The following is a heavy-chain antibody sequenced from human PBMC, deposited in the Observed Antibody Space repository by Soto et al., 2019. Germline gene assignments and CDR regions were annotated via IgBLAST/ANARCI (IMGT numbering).Heavy chain of an antibody. V-gene: IGHV3-15*01. D-gene: IGHD2-2*02. CDR2: IKSKTDGGTT. CDR1: GVTFSNAW. J-gene: IGHJ3*02. CDR3: TTDLARLYIVFVPSAIGTDAYDI. Sequence: GGSLRLSCAASGVTFSNAWMSWVRQAPGKGLEWVGRIKSKTDGGTTDYAAPVKGRFTISRDDSKNTLYLQMNSLKTEDTAVYYCTTDLARLYIVFVPSAIGTDAYDICGQGTLDIVSS.